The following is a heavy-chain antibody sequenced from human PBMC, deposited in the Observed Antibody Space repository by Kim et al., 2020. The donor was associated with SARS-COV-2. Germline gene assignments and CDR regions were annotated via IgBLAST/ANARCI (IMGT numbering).Heavy chain of an antibody. J-gene: IGHJ3*02. CDR3: ARLSSGDAFDI. CDR2: T. D-gene: IGHD6-19*01. V-gene: IGHV4-39*01. Sequence: TYHNPSLESRVTISGDTSKTQFALQLSSVTAADTAVYYCARLSSGDAFDIWGQGTMVTVSS.